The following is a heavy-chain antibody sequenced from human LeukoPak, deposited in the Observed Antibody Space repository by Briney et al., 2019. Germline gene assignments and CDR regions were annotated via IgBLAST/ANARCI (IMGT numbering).Heavy chain of an antibody. CDR1: GFTFSSYS. CDR2: ISSSSYI. J-gene: IGHJ6*03. V-gene: IGHV3-21*01. D-gene: IGHD1-20*01. CDR3: ARDRLVYLSMDV. Sequence: GGSLRLSCAASGFTFSSYSMNWVRQAPGKGLGWVSSISSSSYIYYADSVKGRFTISRDNAKNSLYLQMNSLRAEDTAVYYCARDRLVYLSMDVWGKGTTVTVSS.